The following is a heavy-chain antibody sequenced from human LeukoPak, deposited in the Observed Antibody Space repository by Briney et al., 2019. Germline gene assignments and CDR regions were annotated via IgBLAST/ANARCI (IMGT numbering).Heavy chain of an antibody. V-gene: IGHV1-2*02. CDR2: INPNSGGT. Sequence: ASVKVSCKASGYTVTGYYMHWVRQAPGQGLEWMGWINPNSGGTNYAQKFQGRVTMTRDTSISTAYMELSRLRSDDTAVYYCAREDITTTVTNYYYYYGMDVWGQGTTVTVSS. J-gene: IGHJ6*02. CDR1: GYTVTGYY. CDR3: AREDITTTVTNYYYYYGMDV. D-gene: IGHD1-1*01.